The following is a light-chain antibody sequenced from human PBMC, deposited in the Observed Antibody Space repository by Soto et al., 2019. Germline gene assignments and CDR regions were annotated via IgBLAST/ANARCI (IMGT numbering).Light chain of an antibody. Sequence: QSVLTQPASVSGSPGQSITISCTGTSSDVGSYNLVSWFQQHPGKAPKLIIYGGSQRPSGVSNRFSGSKSGNTASLTISGLQAEDEADYFCSSYAGSSTYVLFGGGTKLTDL. J-gene: IGLJ2*01. CDR3: SSYAGSSTYVL. CDR1: SSDVGSYNL. CDR2: GGS. V-gene: IGLV2-23*01.